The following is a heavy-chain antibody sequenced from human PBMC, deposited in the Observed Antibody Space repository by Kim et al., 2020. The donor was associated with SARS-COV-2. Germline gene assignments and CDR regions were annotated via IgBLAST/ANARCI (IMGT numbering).Heavy chain of an antibody. D-gene: IGHD3-3*01. J-gene: IGHJ4*02. CDR2: IYSSSSHI. CDR1: GFTFSVYA. V-gene: IGHV3-21*06. CDR3: GRLWSGYSGFDY. Sequence: GGSLRLSCAASGFTFSVYAMNWVRQAPGRGLEWLSSIYSSSSHIFYADSVRGRFTISRDDAKNTLYLHMNSLRADDTAVYYCGRLWSGYSGFDYWGQGTL.